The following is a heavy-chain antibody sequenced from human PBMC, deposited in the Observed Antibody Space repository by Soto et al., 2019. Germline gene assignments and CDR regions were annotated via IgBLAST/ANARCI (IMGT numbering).Heavy chain of an antibody. CDR1: GFTFSNAW. D-gene: IGHD4-4*01. V-gene: IGHV3-15*07. Sequence: GGSLRLSCAASGFTFSNAWMNWVRQAPGKGLEWVGRIKSKTDGGTTDYAAPVKGRFTISRDDSKNTLYLQMNSLKTEDTAVYYCTTDPLTTVTQNRDYYFDYWGQGTLVTVSS. CDR3: TTDPLTTVTQNRDYYFDY. CDR2: IKSKTDGGTT. J-gene: IGHJ4*02.